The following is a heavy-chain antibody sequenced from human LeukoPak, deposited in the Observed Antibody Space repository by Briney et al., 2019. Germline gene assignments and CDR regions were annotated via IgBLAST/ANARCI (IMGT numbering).Heavy chain of an antibody. D-gene: IGHD3-22*01. CDR1: GYTFTGYY. J-gene: IGHJ6*02. Sequence: EASVKVSCKASGYTFTGYYMHWVRQAPGQGLEWMGWINLNSGGTNYAQKFQGRVTMTRDTSISTAYMELSRLRSDDTAVYYCASSYYDSSGYYSHYYGMDVWGQGTTVTVSS. CDR2: INLNSGGT. V-gene: IGHV1-2*02. CDR3: ASSYYDSSGYYSHYYGMDV.